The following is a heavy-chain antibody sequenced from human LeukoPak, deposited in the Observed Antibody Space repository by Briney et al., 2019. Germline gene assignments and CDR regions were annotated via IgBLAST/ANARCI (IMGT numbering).Heavy chain of an antibody. Sequence: SVKVSCKASGGTFSSYAISWVRQAPGQGLEWMGGIIPIFGTANYAQKFQGRVTITADESTSTAYMELSSLRSEDTAVYYCARATDYYDRSGYYFDYWGQGTLVTVSS. D-gene: IGHD3-22*01. V-gene: IGHV1-69*13. CDR3: ARATDYYDRSGYYFDY. CDR1: GGTFSSYA. J-gene: IGHJ4*02. CDR2: IIPIFGTA.